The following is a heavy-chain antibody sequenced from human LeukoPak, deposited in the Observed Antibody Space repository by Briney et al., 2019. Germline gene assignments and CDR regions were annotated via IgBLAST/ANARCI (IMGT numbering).Heavy chain of an antibody. J-gene: IGHJ4*02. Sequence: PSETLSLTCAVYGGSFSGYYWSWIRQPPGKGLEWIGEINHSGSTNYNPSLKSRVTISVDTSKNQFSLKLSSVTAADTAVYYCARVRRPTITWFDYWGQGTLVTVSS. CDR3: ARVRRPTITWFDY. D-gene: IGHD5-12*01. CDR1: GGSFSGYY. V-gene: IGHV4-34*01. CDR2: INHSGST.